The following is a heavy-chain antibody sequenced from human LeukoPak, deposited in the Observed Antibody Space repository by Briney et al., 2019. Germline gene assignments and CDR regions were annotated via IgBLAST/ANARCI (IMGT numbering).Heavy chain of an antibody. V-gene: IGHV4-34*01. CDR1: GGSFSGYY. D-gene: IGHD1-26*01. Sequence: SETLSLTCAVYGGSFSGYYWSWIRQPPGKGLEWIGEINHSGSTNYNPSLKSRVTISVDTSKNQFSLKLSSVTAADTAVYYCARGSGRYPYHFDYWGQGTLVTVSS. CDR3: ARGSGRYPYHFDY. CDR2: INHSGST. J-gene: IGHJ4*02.